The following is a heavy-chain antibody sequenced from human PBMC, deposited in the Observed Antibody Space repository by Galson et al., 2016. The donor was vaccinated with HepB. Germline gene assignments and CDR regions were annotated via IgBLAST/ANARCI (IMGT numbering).Heavy chain of an antibody. CDR2: ISAYNGDT. D-gene: IGHD3-10*01. J-gene: IGHJ4*02. Sequence: SVKVSCKASGYTFRNYGLSWVRQAPGKGLEWVGWISAYNGDTNYAQKFQGRVTMTTDKSTSTGYLEVRSLRSDDTAVYFCARDSPLPGRGTGQRNPFDYWGQGTLVTVSS. V-gene: IGHV1-18*01. CDR3: ARDSPLPGRGTGQRNPFDY. CDR1: GYTFRNYG.